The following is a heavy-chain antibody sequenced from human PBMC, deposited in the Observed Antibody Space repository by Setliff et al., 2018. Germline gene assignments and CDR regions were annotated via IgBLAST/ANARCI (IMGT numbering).Heavy chain of an antibody. Sequence: ASVKVSCKASGGTFSSYGISWVRQAPGQGLEWMGWISAYNGNTNYAQKLQGRVTMTTDTSTSTAYMELRSLSSDDTAVYYCARDRRDYDILTGYYEFTFDYWGQGTLGTSPQ. CDR3: ARDRRDYDILTGYYEFTFDY. V-gene: IGHV1-18*01. D-gene: IGHD3-9*01. CDR1: GGTFSSYG. CDR2: ISAYNGNT. J-gene: IGHJ4*02.